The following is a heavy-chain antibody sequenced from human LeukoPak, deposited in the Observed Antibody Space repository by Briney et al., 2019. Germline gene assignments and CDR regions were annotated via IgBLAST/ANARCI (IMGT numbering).Heavy chain of an antibody. CDR1: GVSMSAYQ. Sequence: SETLSLTCTVSGVSMSAYQWSWVRQSPEKGLEWIGCINTKGETSYNPSLKSRVTTSVDTSKSQFSLRLTSVTAADTAVYYCATSNDAKIAPFDHWGQGTLVTVSS. CDR3: ATSNDAKIAPFDH. D-gene: IGHD2-21*01. J-gene: IGHJ4*02. CDR2: INTKGET. V-gene: IGHV4-4*09.